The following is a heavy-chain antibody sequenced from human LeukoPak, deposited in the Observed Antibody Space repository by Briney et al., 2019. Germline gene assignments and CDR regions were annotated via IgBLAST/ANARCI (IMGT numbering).Heavy chain of an antibody. J-gene: IGHJ4*02. CDR1: GYSFTSYW. CDR3: AGNYGDYEGDFDY. D-gene: IGHD4-17*01. V-gene: IGHV5-10-1*01. CDR2: IDPSDSYT. Sequence: GESLKISCKGSGYSFTSYWISWVRQMPGKGPEWMGRIDPSDSYTNYSPSFQGHVTISADKSISTAYLQWSSLKASDTAMYYCAGNYGDYEGDFDYWGQGTLVTVSS.